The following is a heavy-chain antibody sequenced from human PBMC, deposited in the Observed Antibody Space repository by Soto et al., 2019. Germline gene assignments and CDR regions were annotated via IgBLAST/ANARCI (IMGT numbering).Heavy chain of an antibody. Sequence: EVQLVESGGDLVQPGGSLRLSCAASGFTFSSSWMHWVRQAPGKGLVWVSHISNDGTITSYADYVKGRFTICRDNAKNTLYLQMNSLRVEDTAVYYCSRVRTLPSWGQGTLVTVPS. J-gene: IGHJ4*02. CDR2: ISNDGTIT. D-gene: IGHD1-7*01. CDR1: GFTFSSSW. V-gene: IGHV3-74*01. CDR3: SRVRTLPS.